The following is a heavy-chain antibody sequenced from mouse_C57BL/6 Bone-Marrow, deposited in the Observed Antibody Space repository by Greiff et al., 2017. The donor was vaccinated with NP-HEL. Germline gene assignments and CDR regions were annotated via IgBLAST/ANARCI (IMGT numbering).Heavy chain of an antibody. V-gene: IGHV2-2*01. CDR1: GFSLTSYG. J-gene: IGHJ3*01. D-gene: IGHD3-2*02. CDR3: ARKQLRLRAWFAY. Sequence: VQLVESGPGLVQPSQSLSITCTVSGFSLTSYGVHWVRQSPGKGLEWLGVIWSGGSTDYNVAFISNMSLCKDKYKSPVFFKMNSLQADDTAIYYCARKQLRLRAWFAYWGQGTLVTVAA. CDR2: IWSGGST.